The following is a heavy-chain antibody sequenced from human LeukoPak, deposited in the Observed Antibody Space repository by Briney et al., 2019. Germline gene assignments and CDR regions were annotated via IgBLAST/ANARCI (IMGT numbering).Heavy chain of an antibody. V-gene: IGHV1-46*01. CDR1: GYTFTSYD. Sequence: ASVKVSCKASGYTFTSYDINWVRQAPGQGLEWMGIINPSGGSTSYAQKFQGRVTMTRDTSTSTVYMELSSLRSEDTAVYYCARDGATYSYGYSWFDPWGQGTLVTVSS. CDR3: ARDGATYSYGYSWFDP. J-gene: IGHJ5*02. CDR2: INPSGGST. D-gene: IGHD5-18*01.